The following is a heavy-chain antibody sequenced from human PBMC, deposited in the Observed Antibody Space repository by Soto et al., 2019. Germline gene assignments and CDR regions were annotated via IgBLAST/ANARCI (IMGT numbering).Heavy chain of an antibody. CDR3: ARPAVNDLDADSSAFDI. D-gene: IGHD1-1*01. CDR1: GGTFSSQT. Sequence: QVQLVQSGAEVKEPGSSVKVSCKVSGGTFSSQTINWVRQVPGQGLEWMGSVIPIIGEGKYAQSFLGRVTITATRSTSTADRMRTSMRSEDTALYYCARPAVNDLDADSSAFDIWGQGTMVTVSS. V-gene: IGHV1-69*02. CDR2: VIPIIGEG. J-gene: IGHJ3*02.